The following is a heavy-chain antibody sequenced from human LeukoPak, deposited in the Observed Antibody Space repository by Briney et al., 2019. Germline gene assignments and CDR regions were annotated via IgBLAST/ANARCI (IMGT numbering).Heavy chain of an antibody. V-gene: IGHV4-38-2*02. CDR2: IYHSGST. D-gene: IGHD2-2*01. CDR1: GYSISSGYY. Sequence: PSETLSLTCTVSGYSISSGYYWGWIRQPPGKGLEWIGSIYHSGSTYYNPSLKIRVTISVDTSNNQFSLKLSSVTAADKAGYYCARVVRCSSTSCYSGWFDPWGQGNPVTVSS. CDR3: ARVVRCSSTSCYSGWFDP. J-gene: IGHJ5*02.